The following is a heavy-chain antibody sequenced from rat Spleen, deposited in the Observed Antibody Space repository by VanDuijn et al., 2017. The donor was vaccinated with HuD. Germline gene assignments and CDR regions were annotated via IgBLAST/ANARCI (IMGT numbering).Heavy chain of an antibody. Sequence: QVQLKESGPGLVQPSQTLSLTCTVSGFSLSNYGLIWVRQPPGKGLEWMGVMWGGGTTTYNSALKSRLSISRDTSKSQVFLKMSSLQTEDTAIYYCTRSWGGYSRDYFDYWGQGVMVTVSS. D-gene: IGHD1-11*01. V-gene: IGHV2-13*01. CDR3: TRSWGGYSRDYFDY. CDR2: MWGGGTT. J-gene: IGHJ2*01. CDR1: GFSLSNYG.